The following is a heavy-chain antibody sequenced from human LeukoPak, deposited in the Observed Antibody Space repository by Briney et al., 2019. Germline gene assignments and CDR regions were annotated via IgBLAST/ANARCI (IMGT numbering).Heavy chain of an antibody. D-gene: IGHD2-15*01. CDR1: GGSISSGGYY. V-gene: IGHV4-31*03. CDR3: AREGNHCSGVSCYPGWFDP. Sequence: SETLTLTCTVSGGSISSGGYYWSWIRQHPGKGLEWIGYICYSGSTYYNPSLKSRVTISVDTSKNQFSLKLSSVTAADTAVYYCAREGNHCSGVSCYPGWFDPWGQGTLVTVSS. CDR2: ICYSGST. J-gene: IGHJ5*02.